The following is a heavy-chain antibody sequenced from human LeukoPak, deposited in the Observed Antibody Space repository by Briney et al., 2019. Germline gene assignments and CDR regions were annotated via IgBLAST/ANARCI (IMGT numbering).Heavy chain of an antibody. CDR2: IFYSGST. CDR1: GYSISGGYY. Sequence: SETLSLTCTVSGYSISGGYYWGWILQPPGKGLEWIGSIFYSGSTYYNPSLKSRVTISVDTSKNQFSLKLSSVTAADTAVYYCARLGSGWYGGPFDYWGQGTLVTVSS. J-gene: IGHJ4*02. V-gene: IGHV4-38-2*02. D-gene: IGHD6-19*01. CDR3: ARLGSGWYGGPFDY.